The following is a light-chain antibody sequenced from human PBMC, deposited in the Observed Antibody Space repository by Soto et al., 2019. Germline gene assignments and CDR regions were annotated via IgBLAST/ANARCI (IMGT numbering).Light chain of an antibody. CDR1: QSVNSN. V-gene: IGKV3-15*01. J-gene: IGKJ4*01. Sequence: ETVMTQSPATLSVSLGERATLSGRASQSVNSNLAWYQQKPGQAPRLLIYGASIRATGVPARFSGSGSGTDFTLTISSLQPEDFAVYFCQQYKNWPPVTFGGGTKVEIK. CDR2: GAS. CDR3: QQYKNWPPVT.